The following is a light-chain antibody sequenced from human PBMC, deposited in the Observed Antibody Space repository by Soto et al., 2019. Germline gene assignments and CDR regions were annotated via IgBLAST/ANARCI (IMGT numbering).Light chain of an antibody. J-gene: IGKJ3*01. Sequence: DIQMTQSPTSLSASVGDRVTITCRASQDIRNFVAWYQQKPGKAPKLLIYAASTLQSGVPSRFSGSGSGTDFTLTINSLQAEDVATYPCQKYSSAPVFGPGTKVEIK. V-gene: IGKV1-27*01. CDR2: AAS. CDR3: QKYSSAPV. CDR1: QDIRNF.